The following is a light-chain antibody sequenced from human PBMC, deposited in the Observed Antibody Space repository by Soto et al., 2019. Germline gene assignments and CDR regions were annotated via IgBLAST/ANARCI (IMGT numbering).Light chain of an antibody. CDR1: QTISSW. V-gene: IGKV1-5*03. CDR3: QQVNSYPIT. J-gene: IGKJ5*01. CDR2: KAS. Sequence: DIQMTQSPSTLSGSVGDRVTITCRASQTISSWLAWYQQKPGKAPKLLIYKASTLKSGVPSRFSGSYSGTEFTLTITSLQPEDFATYYCQQVNSYPITFGQGTRLENK.